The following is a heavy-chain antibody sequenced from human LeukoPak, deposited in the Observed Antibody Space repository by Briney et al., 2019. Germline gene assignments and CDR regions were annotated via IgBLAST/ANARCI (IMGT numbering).Heavy chain of an antibody. D-gene: IGHD5-12*01. CDR2: INSDGSST. J-gene: IGHJ4*02. CDR3: ARGRGYSGYDYFDY. Sequence: PGGSLRLSCAASGFTFSKVWMSWVRQAPGKGLVWVSRINSDGSSTSYADSVKGRFTISRDNAKNTLYLQMNSLRAEDTAVYYCARGRGYSGYDYFDYWGQGTLVTVSS. V-gene: IGHV3-74*01. CDR1: GFTFSKVW.